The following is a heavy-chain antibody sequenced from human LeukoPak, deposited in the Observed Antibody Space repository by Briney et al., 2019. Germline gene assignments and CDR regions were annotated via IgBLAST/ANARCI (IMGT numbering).Heavy chain of an antibody. Sequence: SVKVSCKASGGTFSSYAISWVRQAPGQGLEWMGGIIPIFGTANYAQKFQGRVTMTRDTSTSTVYMELSSLRSEDTAVYYCARDNSGGSTWWFDPWGQGTLVTVSS. CDR2: IIPIFGTA. CDR1: GGTFSSYA. V-gene: IGHV1-69*05. J-gene: IGHJ5*02. D-gene: IGHD2-15*01. CDR3: ARDNSGGSTWWFDP.